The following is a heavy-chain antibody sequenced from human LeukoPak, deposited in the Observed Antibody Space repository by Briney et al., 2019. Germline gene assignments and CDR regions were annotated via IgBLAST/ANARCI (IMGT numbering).Heavy chain of an antibody. CDR1: GGSISSYY. V-gene: IGHV4-59*01. CDR2: IYYRGSN. Sequence: SETLSLTCTVSGGSISSYYWSWIRQPPGKGLEWIGYIYYRGSNNYNPSLKSRVTISVDTSKNQFSLKLSSVTAADTAVYYCARAYDSSGYYPNWFDPWGQGTLVTVSS. D-gene: IGHD3-22*01. J-gene: IGHJ5*02. CDR3: ARAYDSSGYYPNWFDP.